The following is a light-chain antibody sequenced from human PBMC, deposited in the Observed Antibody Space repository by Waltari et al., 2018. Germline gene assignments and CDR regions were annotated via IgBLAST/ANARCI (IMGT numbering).Light chain of an antibody. J-gene: IGKJ2*01. V-gene: IGKV4-1*01. Sequence: DIVMTQSPDSLAVSLGERATINCKSSQSVLYRSKNKNLSASSHPNPGQPPKELIYWASTRESGVPDRFSGSGSGTDFTLTISSLQAEDVAVYYCQQYYSSPPYTFGQGTKLEIK. CDR2: WAS. CDR1: QSVLYRSKNKNL. CDR3: QQYYSSPPYT.